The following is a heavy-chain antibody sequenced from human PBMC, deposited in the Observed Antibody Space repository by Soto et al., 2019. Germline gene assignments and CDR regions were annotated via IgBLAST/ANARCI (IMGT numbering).Heavy chain of an antibody. Sequence: GASVKVSCKASGYTFKSYQIYWVRQAPGQRLECMGWINISNGNTEYSQNFQGRVTMTRDTSASTAYMELSSLRPEDTAVYYCARDTDLTLVTTLDYWGQGTPVTVSS. CDR1: GYTFKSYQ. J-gene: IGHJ4*02. V-gene: IGHV1-3*04. CDR3: ARDTDLTLVTTLDY. D-gene: IGHD4-17*01. CDR2: INISNGNT.